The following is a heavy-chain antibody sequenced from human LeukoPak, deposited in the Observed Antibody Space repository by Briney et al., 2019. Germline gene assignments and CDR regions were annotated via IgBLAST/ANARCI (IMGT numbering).Heavy chain of an antibody. V-gene: IGHV5-51*01. D-gene: IGHD3-22*01. J-gene: IGHJ4*02. CDR1: GSPFTSNW. CDR3: ARLPVYDSTAFDY. Sequence: GKPLHISSLAPGSPFTSNWIGGVRKLPGKGLEWMGNIYPGDSDTRYSPSFQGQVTISADKSISTAYRQWSSLKASDTAMYYCARLPVYDSTAFDYWGQGTLVTVSS. CDR2: IYPGDSDT.